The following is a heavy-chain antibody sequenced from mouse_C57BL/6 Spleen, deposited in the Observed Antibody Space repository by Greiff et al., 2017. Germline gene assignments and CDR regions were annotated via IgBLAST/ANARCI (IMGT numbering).Heavy chain of an antibody. CDR2: IDPSDSYT. D-gene: IGHD1-1*01. J-gene: IGHJ2*01. V-gene: IGHV1-69*01. Sequence: QVQLKQPGAELVMPGASVKLSCKASGYTFTSYWMHWVKQRPGQGLEWIGEIDPSDSYTNYNQKFKGKSTLTVDKSSSTAYMQLSSLTSEDSAVYYCARGGLTTVKDYFDYWGQGTTLTVSS. CDR3: ARGGLTTVKDYFDY. CDR1: GYTFTSYW.